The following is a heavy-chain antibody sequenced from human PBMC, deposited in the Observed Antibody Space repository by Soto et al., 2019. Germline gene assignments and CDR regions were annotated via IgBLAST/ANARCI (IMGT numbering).Heavy chain of an antibody. V-gene: IGHV3-33*03. Sequence: QTGGSLRLSCAASGFDFSDHGMHWVRQAPGEGLEWVTVISYDGTAKYYKESVKGRFTTSRDNSKKTLYLQIDSLRVEDTAVYYCAKDEGRFLRNYFNYGIDVWGLGTTVTVSS. CDR1: GFDFSDHG. D-gene: IGHD3-3*01. CDR2: ISYDGTAK. J-gene: IGHJ6*02. CDR3: AKDEGRFLRNYFNYGIDV.